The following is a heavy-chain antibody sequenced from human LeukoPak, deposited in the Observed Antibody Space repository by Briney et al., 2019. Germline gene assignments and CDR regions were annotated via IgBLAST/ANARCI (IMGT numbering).Heavy chain of an antibody. Sequence: GASVKVSCKASGYTFTSYFMHWVRQAPGQGLEWMGWISAYNGNTNYAQKLQGRVTMTTDTSTSTAYMELRSLRSDDTAVYYCARDLDSSSWDWYFDLWGRGTLVTVSS. CDR3: ARDLDSSSWDWYFDL. V-gene: IGHV1-18*04. CDR1: GYTFTSYF. D-gene: IGHD6-13*01. J-gene: IGHJ2*01. CDR2: ISAYNGNT.